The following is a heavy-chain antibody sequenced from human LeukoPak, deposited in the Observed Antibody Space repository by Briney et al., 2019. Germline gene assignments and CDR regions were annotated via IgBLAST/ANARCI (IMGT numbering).Heavy chain of an antibody. CDR1: GFTFSSYA. CDR2: ISGSGGST. CDR3: AKLRSNYTNYDAFDI. V-gene: IGHV3-23*01. J-gene: IGHJ3*02. D-gene: IGHD4-11*01. Sequence: EGSLRLSCAAAGFTFSSYAMSWVRQAPGKGLEWVSAISGSGGSTYYADSVKGRFTISRDNSKNTLYVQMKSLRAEDTAVYYCAKLRSNYTNYDAFDIWGQGTMVTVSS.